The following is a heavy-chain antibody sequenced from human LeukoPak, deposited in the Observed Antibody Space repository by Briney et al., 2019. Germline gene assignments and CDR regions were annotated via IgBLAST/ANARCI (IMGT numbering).Heavy chain of an antibody. D-gene: IGHD2-21*02. CDR2: INPNSGGT. V-gene: IGHV1-2*02. J-gene: IGHJ3*02. CDR3: AIADPVRGVGLLYAFDI. Sequence: ASVKVSCKASGYTFTGYYMNWVRQAPGQGLEWMGWINPNSGGTNYAQKFQGRVTVTRDTSISTAYMELSSLRSDDTAVYYCAIADPVRGVGLLYAFDIWGQGTMVTVSS. CDR1: GYTFTGYY.